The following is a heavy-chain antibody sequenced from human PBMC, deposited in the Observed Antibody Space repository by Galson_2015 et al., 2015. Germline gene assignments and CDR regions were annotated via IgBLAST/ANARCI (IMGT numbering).Heavy chain of an antibody. Sequence: SLRLSCAASGFTFSSYRMNWVRQAPGKGLEWVSSISSSSSYIYYADSVKGRFTISRDNAKNSLYLQMNSLRAEDTAVYYCAREGVAYCGGDCYSFDYWGQGTLVTVSS. CDR1: GFTFSSYR. J-gene: IGHJ4*02. CDR2: ISSSSSYI. D-gene: IGHD2-21*02. V-gene: IGHV3-21*01. CDR3: AREGVAYCGGDCYSFDY.